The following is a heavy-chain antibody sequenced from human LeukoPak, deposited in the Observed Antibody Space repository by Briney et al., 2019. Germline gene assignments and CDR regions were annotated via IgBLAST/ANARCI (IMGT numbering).Heavy chain of an antibody. Sequence: PSETLSLTCTVSGGYISSDGYYWSWIRQHPGKGLEWIGYIYYSGSTYYNPSLKSRVTISVDTSKNQFSLKLSSVTAADTAVYYCARALGNYYDSSGYLDYWGQGTLVTVSS. D-gene: IGHD3-22*01. CDR3: ARALGNYYDSSGYLDY. J-gene: IGHJ4*02. CDR2: IYYSGST. V-gene: IGHV4-31*03. CDR1: GGYISSDGYY.